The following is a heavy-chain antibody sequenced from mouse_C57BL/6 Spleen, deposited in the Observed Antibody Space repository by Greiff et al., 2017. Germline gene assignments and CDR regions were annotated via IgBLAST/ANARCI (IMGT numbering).Heavy chain of an antibody. CDR3: AQLGFDY. CDR2: ISSGSSTI. CDR1: GFTFSDYG. J-gene: IGHJ2*01. Sequence: EVKLMESGGGLVKPGGSLKLSCAASGFTFSDYGMRWVRQAPEKGLEWVAYISSGSSTIYYADTVKGRFTISRDNAKNTLFLQMTSLRSEDTAMYYCAQLGFDYWGQGTTLTVSS. D-gene: IGHD4-1*02. V-gene: IGHV5-17*01.